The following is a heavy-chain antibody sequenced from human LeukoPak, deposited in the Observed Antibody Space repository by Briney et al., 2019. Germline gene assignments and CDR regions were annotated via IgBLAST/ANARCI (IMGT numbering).Heavy chain of an antibody. CDR1: GGSFSGYY. CDR2: INHSGST. V-gene: IGHV4-34*01. Sequence: PSETLSLTCAVYGGSFSGYYWSWIRQPPGKGLEWIGEINHSGSTNYNPSLKSRVTISVDTSKNQFSLKLSSVTAADTAVYYCARLATGYYRGDFDYWGQGALVTVSS. D-gene: IGHD3-9*01. J-gene: IGHJ4*02. CDR3: ARLATGYYRGDFDY.